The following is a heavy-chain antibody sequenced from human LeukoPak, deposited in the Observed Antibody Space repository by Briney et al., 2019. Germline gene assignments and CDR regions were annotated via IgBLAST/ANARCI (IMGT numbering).Heavy chain of an antibody. CDR3: ARGGFTTMVRGVIITLDAFDI. V-gene: IGHV1-46*01. D-gene: IGHD3-10*01. J-gene: IGHJ3*02. CDR1: GYSFTNYY. Sequence: GASVKVSCKASGYSFTNYYLHWVRQAPGQGFEWMGIINPGGGSTTYAQKFQGRVTMTRGTSTSTVYMELSSLRSEDTAVYYCARGGFTTMVRGVIITLDAFDIWGQGTMVTVSS. CDR2: INPGGGST.